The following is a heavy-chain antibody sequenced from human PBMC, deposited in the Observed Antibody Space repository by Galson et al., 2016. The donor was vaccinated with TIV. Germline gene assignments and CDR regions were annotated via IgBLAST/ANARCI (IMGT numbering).Heavy chain of an antibody. D-gene: IGHD5-18*01. J-gene: IGHJ4*02. CDR1: GDSISSYW. CDR3: ARAPGYSGYSYGYFGA. CDR2: IYPRDSET. Sequence: QSGAEVKKPEESLRISCKASGDSISSYWVGWVRQIPGKGLEWMGIIYPRDSETRYSPSFQGQVTISADESISTVYLQWSSLTASDTAMHFCARAPGYSGYSYGYFGAWGQGTLVTVSS. V-gene: IGHV5-51*03.